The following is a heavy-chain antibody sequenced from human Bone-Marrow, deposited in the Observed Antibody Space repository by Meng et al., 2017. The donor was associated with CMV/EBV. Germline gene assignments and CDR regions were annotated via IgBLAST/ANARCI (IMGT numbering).Heavy chain of an antibody. V-gene: IGHV3-21*01. CDR1: GFTFSSYS. J-gene: IGHJ6*02. D-gene: IGHD5-12*01. CDR2: ISSSSSYI. CDR3: ARESTPGYNGMDF. Sequence: GESLKISCAASGFTFSSYSMNWVRQAPGKGLEWVSSISSSSSYIYYADSVKGRFTISRDNAKNSLYLQMNSLRGEDTAVYYCARESTPGYNGMDFWGQGTTVTVSS.